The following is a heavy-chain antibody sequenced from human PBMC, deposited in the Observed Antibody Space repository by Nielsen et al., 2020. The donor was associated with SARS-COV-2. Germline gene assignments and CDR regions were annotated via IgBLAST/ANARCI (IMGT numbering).Heavy chain of an antibody. V-gene: IGHV3-30*19. CDR3: AKVRGTTYYFDY. CDR1: GFTFSSYG. Sequence: GESLKISCAASGFTFSSYGMHWVRQAPGKGLEWVAVISYDGSNKYYADSVKGRFTISRDNSKNTLYLQMNSLRAEDTAVYYCAKVRGTTYYFDYWGQGTLVTVSS. CDR2: ISYDGSNK. D-gene: IGHD3-10*01. J-gene: IGHJ4*02.